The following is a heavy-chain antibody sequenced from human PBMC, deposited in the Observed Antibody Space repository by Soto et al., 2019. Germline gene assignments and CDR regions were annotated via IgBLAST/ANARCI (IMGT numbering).Heavy chain of an antibody. J-gene: IGHJ4*02. D-gene: IGHD3-10*01. CDR1: GFTFSSYA. V-gene: IGHV3-23*01. CDR2: ISGSGGST. Sequence: GGSLRLSCAASGFTFSSYAMSWVRQAPGKGLEWVSAISGSGGSTYYADSVKGRCTSSRDHSKNTLYLQMNSRRAEDTDVYYCAKVAVGYYGSGGYYNKYYFDYWGQGTLVTVSS. CDR3: AKVAVGYYGSGGYYNKYYFDY.